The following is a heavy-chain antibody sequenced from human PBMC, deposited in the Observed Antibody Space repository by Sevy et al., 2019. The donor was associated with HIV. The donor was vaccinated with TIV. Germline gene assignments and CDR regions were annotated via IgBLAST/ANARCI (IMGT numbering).Heavy chain of an antibody. D-gene: IGHD3-9*01. J-gene: IGHJ4*02. CDR1: GGTFSSYG. V-gene: IGHV1-69*13. CDR3: ARAFPNILTGYYDY. CDR2: IIPLFDTT. Sequence: ASVKVSCKASGGTFSSYGISWVRQAPGQGLEWMGGIIPLFDTTNNAQKFQDRVTFIADESTGTAYMELSSLGSEDTAMYYCARAFPNILTGYYDYWGQGTLVTVSS.